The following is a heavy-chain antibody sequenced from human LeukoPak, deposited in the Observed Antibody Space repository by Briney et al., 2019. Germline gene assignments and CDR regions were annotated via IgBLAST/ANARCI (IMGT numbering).Heavy chain of an antibody. D-gene: IGHD4-23*01. Sequence: ASVKVSCKASGYGFTGYILHWVRQTPGQGLEWVGWINPNTGVTKYTQNFQGRVTMTRDTSISTAYMDLSRLTSDDTAVFYCAGGQRATVVIPDFYFDYWGQGTLLTVSS. V-gene: IGHV1-2*02. J-gene: IGHJ4*02. CDR3: AGGQRATVVIPDFYFDY. CDR1: GYGFTGYI. CDR2: INPNTGVT.